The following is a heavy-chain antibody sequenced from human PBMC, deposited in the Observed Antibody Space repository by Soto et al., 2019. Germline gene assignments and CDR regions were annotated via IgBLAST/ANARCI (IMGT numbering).Heavy chain of an antibody. J-gene: IGHJ5*02. CDR2: ISIGSTTI. D-gene: IGHD2-8*01. Sequence: GSLRLSCAASGFTFSTYSMNWARQAPGKGLEWIAYISIGSTTIFYADSVKGRFTISRDNAKNSLYLQMNGLRDEDTAVYYCARDNGMAGSFDPWGQGTLVTVSS. CDR1: GFTFSTYS. V-gene: IGHV3-48*02. CDR3: ARDNGMAGSFDP.